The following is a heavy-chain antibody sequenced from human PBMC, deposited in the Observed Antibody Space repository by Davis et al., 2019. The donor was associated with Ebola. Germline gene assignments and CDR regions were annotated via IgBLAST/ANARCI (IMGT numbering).Heavy chain of an antibody. Sequence: GESLKISCQGSGYSFTSYWISWVRQMPGKGLEWMGRIDPSDSYTNYSPSFQGHVTISADKSISTAYLQWSSLKASDTAMYYCVRTLGYCSSTSCLGRKNYYYYYMDVWGKGTTVTVSS. CDR3: VRTLGYCSSTSCLGRKNYYYYYMDV. CDR1: GYSFTSYW. D-gene: IGHD2-2*01. V-gene: IGHV5-10-1*01. J-gene: IGHJ6*03. CDR2: IDPSDSYT.